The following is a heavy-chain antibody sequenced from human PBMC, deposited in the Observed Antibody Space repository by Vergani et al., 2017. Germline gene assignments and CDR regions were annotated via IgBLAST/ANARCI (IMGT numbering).Heavy chain of an antibody. J-gene: IGHJ4*02. Sequence: QVQLQQWGAGLLKPSETLSLTCAVYGGSFSGYYWSWIRQPPGKGLEWIGEINHSGSTNYNPSLKSRVTISADTSKNQFSLKLSSVTAADTAVYYCARASPYCSGGSCYQSHDYWGQGTLVTVSS. CDR1: GGSFSGYY. V-gene: IGHV4-34*01. CDR2: INHSGST. D-gene: IGHD2-15*01. CDR3: ARASPYCSGGSCYQSHDY.